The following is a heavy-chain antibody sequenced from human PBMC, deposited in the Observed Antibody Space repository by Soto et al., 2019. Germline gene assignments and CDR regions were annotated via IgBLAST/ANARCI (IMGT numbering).Heavy chain of an antibody. V-gene: IGHV1-18*01. J-gene: IGHJ4*02. CDR3: ARALYRSGTYYGFDN. Sequence: QVPLVQSGAEVKKPGASVTVSCKTSGYTPTNYDIGWVRQAPGQGLEWMGWISAYNGNTNYAQKLQGRLTMTTDTSTRKAYMELRSLRSDDTAVYYCARALYRSGTYYGFDNWGQGTLVTVSS. D-gene: IGHD1-26*01. CDR2: ISAYNGNT. CDR1: GYTPTNYD.